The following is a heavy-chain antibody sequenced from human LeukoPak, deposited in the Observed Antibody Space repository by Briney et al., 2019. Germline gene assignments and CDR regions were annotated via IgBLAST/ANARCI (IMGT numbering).Heavy chain of an antibody. CDR1: GFTFSSYG. D-gene: IGHD4-23*01. CDR3: AKERGNSYYYYGMDV. J-gene: IGHJ6*02. V-gene: IGHV3-30*18. Sequence: PGGSLRLSCAASGFTFSSYGMHWVRQAPGKGLEWVAVISYDGSNKYYADSVKGRFTISRDNSKNTLYLQMNSLRAEDTAVYYCAKERGNSYYYYGMDVWGQGTTVTVSS. CDR2: ISYDGSNK.